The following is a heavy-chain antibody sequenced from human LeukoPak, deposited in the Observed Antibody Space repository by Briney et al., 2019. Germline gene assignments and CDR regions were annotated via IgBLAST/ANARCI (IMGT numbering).Heavy chain of an antibody. V-gene: IGHV3-9*01. Sequence: GRSLRLSCAASGFTFDDYATHWVRQAPGKGLEWVSGISWNSGSIGYADSVKGRFTISRDNAKNSLYLQMNSLRAEDTALYYCAEDQYYDILTGPFDYWGQGTLVTVSS. D-gene: IGHD3-9*01. CDR1: GFTFDDYA. CDR2: ISWNSGSI. J-gene: IGHJ4*02. CDR3: AEDQYYDILTGPFDY.